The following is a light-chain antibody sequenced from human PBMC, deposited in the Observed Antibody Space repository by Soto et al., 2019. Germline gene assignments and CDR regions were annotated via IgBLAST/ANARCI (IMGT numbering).Light chain of an antibody. CDR2: DVS. CDR1: SSDVGGYNY. V-gene: IGLV2-14*01. J-gene: IGLJ1*01. CDR3: SSYTSSLYV. Sequence: QSALTQPASVSGSPGQSITISCTGTSSDVGGYNYVSWYQQHPGKAPKLMIYDVSNRPSGVSNRFSGSKSGNTASLTISGLQAEDEADYYRSSYTSSLYVFGTGTKLTVL.